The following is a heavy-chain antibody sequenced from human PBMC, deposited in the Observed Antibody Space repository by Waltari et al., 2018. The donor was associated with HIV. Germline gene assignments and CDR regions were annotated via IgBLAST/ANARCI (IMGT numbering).Heavy chain of an antibody. CDR2: INSDGNSI. J-gene: IGHJ1*01. CDR3: AKEAGDRGYFQH. V-gene: IGHV3-74*01. Sequence: EVQLVESWGDFVQPGGSLRLSCEVSGFTFTRYCMHWVRQAPGKGLAWVSVINSDGNSIRYADSVKGRFTISRDNAKNTLYLQMNSLRDEDTAVYYCAKEAGDRGYFQHWGQGTLVTVSS. CDR1: GFTFTRYC. D-gene: IGHD3-10*01.